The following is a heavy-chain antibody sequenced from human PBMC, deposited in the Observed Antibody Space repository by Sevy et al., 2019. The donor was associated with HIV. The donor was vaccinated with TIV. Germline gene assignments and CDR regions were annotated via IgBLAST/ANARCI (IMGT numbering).Heavy chain of an antibody. J-gene: IGHJ4*02. CDR3: ARAQQVTMLVVIGGLYFDL. CDR2: VKQDMSEK. D-gene: IGHD2-21*01. CDR1: GFTFSSNW. V-gene: IGHV3-7*01. Sequence: GGSLRLSCVASGFTFSSNWMTWVRQAPGKGLEWVANVKQDMSEKYYADSVKGRFTISRDNAKNSLDLQMNSLRAEDAAVYYCARAQQVTMLVVIGGLYFDLWGQGTLVTVSS.